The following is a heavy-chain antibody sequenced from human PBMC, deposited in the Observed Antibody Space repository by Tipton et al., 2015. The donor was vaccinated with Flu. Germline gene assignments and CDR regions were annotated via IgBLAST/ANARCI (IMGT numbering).Heavy chain of an antibody. CDR2: IYYIGNT. Sequence: TLSLTCSVSGGSIRSGGYYWSWIRQHPGKGLEWIGYIYYIGNTYYNPSLKSRVTMSVDTSKNQFSLNLNSVTAADAAVYFCARGQTLHSTQPPYAFDIWGQGTMVTVSS. J-gene: IGHJ3*02. CDR3: ARGQTLHSTQPPYAFDI. V-gene: IGHV4-30-4*01. CDR1: GGSIRSGGYY. D-gene: IGHD2-15*01.